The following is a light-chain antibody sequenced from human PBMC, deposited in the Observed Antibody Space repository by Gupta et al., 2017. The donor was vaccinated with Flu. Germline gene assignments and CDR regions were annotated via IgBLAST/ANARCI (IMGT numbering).Light chain of an antibody. CDR3: QVWDSSSDHVV. CDR1: NIGSKS. CDR2: DDS. Sequence: GRTARITCGGNNIGSKSVHWYQQKPGQAPVLVVYDDSDRPSGIPERLSGSNSGNTATLTISRVEAGDEADYYCQVWDSSSDHVVFGGGAKLTVL. J-gene: IGLJ2*01. V-gene: IGLV3-21*02.